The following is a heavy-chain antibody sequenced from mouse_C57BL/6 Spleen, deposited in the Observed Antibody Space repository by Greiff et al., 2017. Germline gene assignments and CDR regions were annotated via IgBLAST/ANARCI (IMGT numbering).Heavy chain of an antibody. Sequence: QVQLQQPGAELVKPGASVQMSCKASGYTFTSYWITWVKQRPGQGLEWIGDIYPGSGSTNYNEKFKSKATLTVDTSSSTAYMQLSSLTSEDSAVYYCAREEYDGVSYAMDYWGQGTSVTVSS. CDR2: IYPGSGST. CDR3: AREEYDGVSYAMDY. V-gene: IGHV1-55*01. J-gene: IGHJ4*01. D-gene: IGHD2-14*01. CDR1: GYTFTSYW.